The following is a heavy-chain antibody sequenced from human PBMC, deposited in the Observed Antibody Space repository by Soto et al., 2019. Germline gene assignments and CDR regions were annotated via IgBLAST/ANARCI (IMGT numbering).Heavy chain of an antibody. CDR1: GCSISSFFYS. D-gene: IGHD3-10*01. CDR2: VFHSFST. J-gene: IGHJ4*02. CDR3: DRGSYGAGYDH. V-gene: IGHV4-30-2*01. Sequence: PSGTLCLTCAVSGCSISSFFYSWSCIRQPPGKGLEWIGYVFHSFSTYYSPSLQSRVTISIDGSKNQFYLELASVTAADTAVYYCDRGSYGAGYDHWGQGILVTVSS.